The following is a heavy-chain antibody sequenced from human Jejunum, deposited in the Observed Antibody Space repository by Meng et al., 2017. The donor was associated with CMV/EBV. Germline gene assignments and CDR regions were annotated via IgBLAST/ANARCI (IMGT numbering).Heavy chain of an antibody. CDR2: IKSKTDGGTT. J-gene: IGHJ4*02. V-gene: IGHV3-15*01. CDR1: GLSFTNYA. D-gene: IGHD1-14*01. Sequence: VSGLSFTNYAMSWVRQAPGKGLEWVGRIKSKTDGGTTDYAAPVKGRFTISRDDSKNTLYLQMNSLKTDDTAVYYCTTVGHYSRSVYWGQGTLVTVSS. CDR3: TTVGHYSRSVY.